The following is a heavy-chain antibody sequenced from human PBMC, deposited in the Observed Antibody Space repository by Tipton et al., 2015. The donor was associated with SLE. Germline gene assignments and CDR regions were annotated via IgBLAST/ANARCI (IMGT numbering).Heavy chain of an antibody. CDR1: SSSSYY. Sequence: SSSSYYWGWIRQPPGKGLEWVSGFSSGGDGIHYADSVKGRFTISRDNSKNTMYLQMNSLRDEDTALYYCARRLRGDYGYYFDFWGQGTLVPVSS. V-gene: IGHV3-23*01. CDR2: FSSGGDGI. J-gene: IGHJ4*02. CDR3: ARRLRGDYGYYFDF. D-gene: IGHD4-17*01.